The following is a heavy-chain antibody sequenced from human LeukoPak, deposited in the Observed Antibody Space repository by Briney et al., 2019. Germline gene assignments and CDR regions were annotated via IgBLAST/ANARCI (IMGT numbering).Heavy chain of an antibody. CDR2: IKQDGSEK. Sequence: GGSLRLSCAASGFTFSSYAMSWVRQAPGKGLEWVANIKQDGSEKYYVDSVKGRFTISRDNAKNSLYLQMNSLRAEDTAVYYCARDQYGSGSYYNSYYYYYGMDVWGQGTTVTVSS. D-gene: IGHD3-10*01. CDR1: GFTFSSYA. V-gene: IGHV3-7*01. CDR3: ARDQYGSGSYYNSYYYYYGMDV. J-gene: IGHJ6*02.